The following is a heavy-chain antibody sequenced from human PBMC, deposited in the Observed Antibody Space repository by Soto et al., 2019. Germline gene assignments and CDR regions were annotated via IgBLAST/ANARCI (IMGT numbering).Heavy chain of an antibody. CDR1: GFTFSDYY. V-gene: IGHV3-11*01. Sequence: GSLRLSCAASGFTFSDYYMSWTRRAPGEGVEWVSYISSSGSTIYYADSVKGRFTISRDNAKNSLYLQMNSLRDEDTAVYYCARVGSITGIRHYYYDMHVWGQGATVTVSS. CDR3: ARVGSITGIRHYYYDMHV. J-gene: IGHJ6*02. CDR2: ISSSGSTI. D-gene: IGHD1-20*01.